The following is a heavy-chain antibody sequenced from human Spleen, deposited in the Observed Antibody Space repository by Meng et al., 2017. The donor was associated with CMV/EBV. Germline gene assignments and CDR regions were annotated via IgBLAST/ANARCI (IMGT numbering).Heavy chain of an antibody. CDR3: ASAMDV. V-gene: IGHV4-59*01. Sequence: GSLRLSCTVSGGSITSYYWSWIRQPPGKGLEWIAYIYYSGSTNYNPSLKSRVTISVDTSKNQFSLKLSSVTAADTAVYYCASAMDVWGQGTTVTVSS. CDR2: IYYSGST. J-gene: IGHJ6*02. CDR1: GGSITSYY.